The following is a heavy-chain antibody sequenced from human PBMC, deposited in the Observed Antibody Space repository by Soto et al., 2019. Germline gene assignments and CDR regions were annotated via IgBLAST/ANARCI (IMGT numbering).Heavy chain of an antibody. CDR3: ARLSRDYGDYPSWRPPHEIGFDY. V-gene: IGHV5-51*01. CDR1: GYSFTSYW. Sequence: GESLKISCKGSGYSFTSYWIGWVRQMPGKGLEWMGIIYPGDSDTRYSPSFQGQVTISADKSISTAYLQWSSLKASDTAMYYCARLSRDYGDYPSWRPPHEIGFDYWGQGTLVTVSS. J-gene: IGHJ4*02. CDR2: IYPGDSDT. D-gene: IGHD4-17*01.